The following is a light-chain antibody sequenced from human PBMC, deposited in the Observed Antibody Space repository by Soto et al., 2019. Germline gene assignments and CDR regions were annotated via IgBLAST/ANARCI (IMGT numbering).Light chain of an antibody. CDR3: ISHVGHSNV. Sequence: QSVLTQPPSASGSPGQSVTISCTGTSSDVGGSDYVSWYQHHPGKAPKLMIYDVSKRPSGVPDRFSGSKSGNMASLTVSGLQAEEEADYYCISHVGHSNVFGTGTKLTVL. V-gene: IGLV2-8*01. CDR2: DVS. J-gene: IGLJ1*01. CDR1: SSDVGGSDY.